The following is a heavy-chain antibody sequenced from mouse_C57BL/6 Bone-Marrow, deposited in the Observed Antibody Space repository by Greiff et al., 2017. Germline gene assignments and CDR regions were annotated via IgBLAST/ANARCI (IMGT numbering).Heavy chain of an antibody. D-gene: IGHD1-1*01. V-gene: IGHV1-50*01. CDR2: IDPSDSYT. CDR3: ARETTVVDWYFDV. J-gene: IGHJ1*03. Sequence: VQLQQPGAELVKPGASVKLSCKASGYTFTSYWMQWVKQRPGQGLEWIGEIDPSDSYTNYNQKFKGKATLTVDTSSSQAYMQLSSLTSEDSAVYYCARETTVVDWYFDVWGTGTTVTVSS. CDR1: GYTFTSYW.